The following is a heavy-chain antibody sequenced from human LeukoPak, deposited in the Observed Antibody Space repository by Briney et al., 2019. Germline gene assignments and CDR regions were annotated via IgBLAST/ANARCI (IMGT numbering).Heavy chain of an antibody. Sequence: ASVKVSCKASGYTFTGYYMHWVRQAPGQGLEWMGWINPNSGGTNYAQKFQGRVTMTRDTSISTAYMELSRLRSDDTAVYYCARDGGNILMVYGTFDYWGQGTLVIVSS. D-gene: IGHD2-8*01. J-gene: IGHJ4*02. CDR2: INPNSGGT. V-gene: IGHV1-2*02. CDR3: ARDGGNILMVYGTFDY. CDR1: GYTFTGYY.